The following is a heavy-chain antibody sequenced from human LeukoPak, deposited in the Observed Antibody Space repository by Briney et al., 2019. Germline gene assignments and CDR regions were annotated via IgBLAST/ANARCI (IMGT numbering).Heavy chain of an antibody. V-gene: IGHV3-48*01. Sequence: GGSLRLSCAASGFTFSSYSMNWVRQAPGKGLEWVSYISSSSSTIYYADSVKGRFTISRDNAKNSLYLQMNSLRAEDKAVYYCARARSLWSDDSSGYYLDYWGQGTLVTVSS. CDR3: ARARSLWSDDSSGYYLDY. D-gene: IGHD3-22*01. CDR2: ISSSSSTI. J-gene: IGHJ4*02. CDR1: GFTFSSYS.